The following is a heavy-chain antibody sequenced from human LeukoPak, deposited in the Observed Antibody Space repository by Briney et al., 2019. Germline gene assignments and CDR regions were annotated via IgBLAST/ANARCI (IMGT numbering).Heavy chain of an antibody. CDR1: GFTFNIFA. Sequence: GGSLRLSCAASGFTFNIFAMSWVRQAPGKGLEWVSVITGRGGSTSYADSVKGRFTISRDNSKNTVDLQMNSLRAEDTAIYYCAKDYQGTVFGVITPGSHFDYWGQGSLVTVSS. V-gene: IGHV3-23*01. J-gene: IGHJ4*02. CDR2: ITGRGGST. CDR3: AKDYQGTVFGVITPGSHFDY. D-gene: IGHD3-3*01.